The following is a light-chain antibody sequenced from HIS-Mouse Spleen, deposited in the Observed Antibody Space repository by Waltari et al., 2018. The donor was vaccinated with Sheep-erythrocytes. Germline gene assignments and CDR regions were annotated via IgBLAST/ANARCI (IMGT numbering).Light chain of an antibody. CDR3: CSYAGSYNHV. Sequence: QSALTQPRSVSGSPGQSVTLSCPGTSSAVGGSNYLPWYQQHPGKAPKLMIYDVSKRPSGVPDRFSGSKSGNTASLTISGLQAEDEADYYCCSYAGSYNHVFATGTKVTVL. CDR2: DVS. CDR1: SSAVGGSNY. J-gene: IGLJ1*01. V-gene: IGLV2-11*01.